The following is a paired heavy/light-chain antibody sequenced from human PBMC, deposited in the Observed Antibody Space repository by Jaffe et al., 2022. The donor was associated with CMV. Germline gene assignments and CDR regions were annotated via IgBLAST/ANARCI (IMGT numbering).Heavy chain of an antibody. Sequence: EVQLVESGGGLVKPGGSLRLSCAASGFTFSSYSMNWVRQAPGKGLEWVSSISSSSSYIYYADSVKGRFTISRDNAKNSLYLQMNSLRAEDTAVYYCARDGAYYYGSGSAGLDYWGQGTLVTVSS. D-gene: IGHD3-10*01. J-gene: IGHJ4*02. CDR2: ISSSSSYI. V-gene: IGHV3-21*01. CDR1: GFTFSSYS. CDR3: ARDGAYYYGSGSAGLDY.
Light chain of an antibody. Sequence: DIQMTQSPSSLSASVGDRVTITCQASQDISNYLNWYQQKPGKAPKLLIYDASNLETGVPSRFSGSGSGTDFTFTISSLQPEDIATYYCQQYDNLLGGLTFGGGTKVEIK. V-gene: IGKV1-33*01. J-gene: IGKJ4*01. CDR2: DAS. CDR1: QDISNY. CDR3: QQYDNLLGGLT.